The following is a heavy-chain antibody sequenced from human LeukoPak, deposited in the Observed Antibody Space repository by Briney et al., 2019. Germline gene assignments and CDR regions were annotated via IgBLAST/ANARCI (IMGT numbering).Heavy chain of an antibody. J-gene: IGHJ4*02. CDR3: SGDPGDY. CDR2: INQDGSET. CDR1: GFTFSEYW. D-gene: IGHD7-27*01. Sequence: GGSLRLSCAGSGFTFSEYWMSWVRRAPGKGLEWVANINQDGSETYYVDSVEGRFTISRDDAKNSLFLQMSSLRPEDTAVYFCSGDPGDYWGQGTLDTVSS. V-gene: IGHV3-7*04.